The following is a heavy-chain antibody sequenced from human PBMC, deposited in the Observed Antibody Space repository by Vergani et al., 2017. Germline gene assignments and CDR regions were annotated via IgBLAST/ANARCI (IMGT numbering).Heavy chain of an antibody. CDR2: ISSSSSYI. CDR1: GFTFSSYS. Sequence: EVQLVESGGGLVKPGGSLRLSCAASGFTFSSYSMNWVRQAPGKGLEWVSSISSSSSYIYYADSVKGRFTISRDNAKNSLYLQLNSLRAEDTAVYDCARSHDGMDVWGQGTTVTVSS. CDR3: ARSHDGMDV. V-gene: IGHV3-21*01. J-gene: IGHJ6*02.